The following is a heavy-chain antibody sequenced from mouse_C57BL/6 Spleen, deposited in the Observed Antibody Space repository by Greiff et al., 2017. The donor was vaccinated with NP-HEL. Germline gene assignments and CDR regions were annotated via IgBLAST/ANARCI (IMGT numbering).Heavy chain of an antibody. Sequence: VQLQQSGPELVKPGASVKISCKASGYTFTDYYMNWVKQSHGKSLEWIGDINPNNGGTSYNQKFKGKATLTVDKSSSTAYMELRSLTSEDSAVYYCARWLLPHSYAMDYWGQGTSVTVSS. J-gene: IGHJ4*01. CDR1: GYTFTDYY. V-gene: IGHV1-26*01. CDR3: ARWLLPHSYAMDY. D-gene: IGHD2-3*01. CDR2: INPNNGGT.